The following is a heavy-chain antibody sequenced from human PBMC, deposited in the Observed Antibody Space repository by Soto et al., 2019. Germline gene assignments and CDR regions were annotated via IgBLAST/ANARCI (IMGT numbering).Heavy chain of an antibody. V-gene: IGHV4-39*01. CDR3: ARHFSSGWYGYYYYGMDV. CDR2: IYYSGST. J-gene: IGHJ6*02. CDR1: GGSISSSSYY. Sequence: SETLSLTCTVSGGSISSSSYYWGWIRQPPGKGLEWIGSIYYSGSTYYNPSLKSRVTISVDTSKNQFSLKLSSVTAADTAVYYCARHFSSGWYGYYYYGMDVWGQGTTVTVSS. D-gene: IGHD6-19*01.